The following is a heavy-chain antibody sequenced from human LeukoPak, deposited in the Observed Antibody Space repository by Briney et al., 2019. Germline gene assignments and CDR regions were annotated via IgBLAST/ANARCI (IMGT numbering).Heavy chain of an antibody. J-gene: IGHJ5*01. V-gene: IGHV3-74*01. CDR3: VRDGDDFNFDS. CDR2: VIRDGSFT. CDR1: GFTFRSYW. Sequence: PGGSLRLSCAASGFTFRSYWMHWVRQAPGKGLEWVSRVIRDGSFTNYADSVKGRFTISRDNAKNTLYLQMSRLRAEDTAVYFWVRDGDDFNFDSWGQGSLVTVSS. D-gene: IGHD7-27*01.